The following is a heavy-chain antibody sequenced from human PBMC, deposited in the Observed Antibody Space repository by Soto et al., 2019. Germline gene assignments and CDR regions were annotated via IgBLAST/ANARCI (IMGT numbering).Heavy chain of an antibody. V-gene: IGHV4-34*01. Sequence: PSETLSLTCAVYGGSFSGYYWSWIRQPPGKGLEWIGEINHSGSTNYNPSLKSRVTISVDTSKNQFSLKLSSVTAADTAVYYCARVGYYYDSSGYSPPYYYYGMDVWGQGTTVTVSS. CDR3: ARVGYYYDSSGYSPPYYYYGMDV. D-gene: IGHD3-22*01. J-gene: IGHJ6*02. CDR1: GGSFSGYY. CDR2: INHSGST.